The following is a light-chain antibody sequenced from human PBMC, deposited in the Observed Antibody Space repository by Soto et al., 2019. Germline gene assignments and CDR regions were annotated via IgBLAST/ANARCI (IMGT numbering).Light chain of an antibody. CDR2: DVS. CDR1: SSDVGAYNY. CDR3: YSYTTSSTRV. J-gene: IGLJ2*01. V-gene: IGLV2-14*01. Sequence: QSVLTQPASVSGSPGQSITISCTGTSSDVGAYNYVSWYQQHPGKAPKLMIYDVSNRPSGVSNRFSGSKSGNTASLTISGLQAEDEADYYCYSYTTSSTRVFGGGTKLTV.